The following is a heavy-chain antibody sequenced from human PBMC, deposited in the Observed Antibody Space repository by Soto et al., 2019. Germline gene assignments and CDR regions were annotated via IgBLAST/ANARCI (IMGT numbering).Heavy chain of an antibody. CDR1: SGSVSSGSYY. V-gene: IGHV4-61*01. D-gene: IGHD2-15*01. CDR3: ARGSGPNDAFDI. Sequence: SEILSLTCAVCSGSVSSGSYYWSWIRQPPGKGLEWIGYIYYSGSTNYNPSLKSRVTISVDTSKNQFSLKLSSVTAADTAVYYCARGSGPNDAFDIWGQGTMVT. CDR2: IYYSGST. J-gene: IGHJ3*02.